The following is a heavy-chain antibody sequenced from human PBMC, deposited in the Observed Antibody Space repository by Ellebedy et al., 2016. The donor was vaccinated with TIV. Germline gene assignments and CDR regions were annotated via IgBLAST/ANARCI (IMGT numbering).Heavy chain of an antibody. D-gene: IGHD3-16*01. CDR1: GGSISSSSYY. J-gene: IGHJ4*02. Sequence: MPSETLSLTCTVSGGSISSSSYYWGWIRQPPGKGLEWIGSIYYSGSTYYNPSLKSRVTISVDTSKNQFSLKLSSVTAADTAVYYCARADTMGGHFDYWGQGTLVTVSS. CDR2: IYYSGST. V-gene: IGHV4-39*07. CDR3: ARADTMGGHFDY.